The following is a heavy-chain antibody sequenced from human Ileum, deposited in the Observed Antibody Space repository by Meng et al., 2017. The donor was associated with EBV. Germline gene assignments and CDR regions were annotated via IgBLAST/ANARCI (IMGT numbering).Heavy chain of an antibody. V-gene: IGHV1-3*04. Sequence: QVQLLQAGAEMKKPGSTVEVSCKASGYTCTSYAMNWVRQAPGQRLEWMGWINTGNGETKYSQKFQGRVTLTRDTSASTAYMELSSLRSEDTAVYYCASRPGIAVAGFDYWGQGTLVTVSS. J-gene: IGHJ4*02. CDR2: INTGNGET. CDR1: GYTCTSYA. CDR3: ASRPGIAVAGFDY. D-gene: IGHD6-19*01.